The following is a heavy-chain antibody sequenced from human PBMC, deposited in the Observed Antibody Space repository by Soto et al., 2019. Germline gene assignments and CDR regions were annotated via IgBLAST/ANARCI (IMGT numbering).Heavy chain of an antibody. D-gene: IGHD6-19*01. CDR1: GFTFDDYA. CDR3: AKDRGIAVAGTRSSGYYYGMDV. V-gene: IGHV3-9*01. J-gene: IGHJ6*02. Sequence: GGSLRLSCAASGFTFDDYAMHWVRQAPGKGLEWVSGISWNSGSIGYADSVKGRFTISRDNAKNSLYLQMNSLRAEDTALYYCAKDRGIAVAGTRSSGYYYGMDVWGQGTTVTVSS. CDR2: ISWNSGSI.